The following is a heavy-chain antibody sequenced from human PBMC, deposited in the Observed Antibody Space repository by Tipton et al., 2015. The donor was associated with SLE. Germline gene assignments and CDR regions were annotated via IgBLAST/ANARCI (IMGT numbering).Heavy chain of an antibody. CDR3: ARALRGYLLDS. CDR2: IYYSGST. J-gene: IGHJ4*02. Sequence: TLSLTCTVSGDSISSYYWSWIRQPPGKGLEWIGYIYYSGSTNYNPSLKSRVTISVDTSKNQFSLKLSSVTAADTAVYFCARALRGYLLDSWGQGALVIVSS. CDR1: GDSISSYY. D-gene: IGHD5-18*01. V-gene: IGHV4-59*01.